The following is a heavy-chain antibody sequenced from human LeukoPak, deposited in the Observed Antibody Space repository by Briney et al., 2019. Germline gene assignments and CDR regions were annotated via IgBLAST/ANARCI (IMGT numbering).Heavy chain of an antibody. V-gene: IGHV1-69*05. D-gene: IGHD5-12*01. CDR3: ARWWLRSRRNWFDP. J-gene: IGHJ5*02. Sequence: SVKVSCKASGGTFSSYAISWVRQAPGQGVEWMGGIIPIFGTVNYAQKFQGRVTITTDESTSTAYMELSSLRSEDTAVYYCARWWLRSRRNWFDPWGQGTLVTVSS. CDR1: GGTFSSYA. CDR2: IIPIFGTV.